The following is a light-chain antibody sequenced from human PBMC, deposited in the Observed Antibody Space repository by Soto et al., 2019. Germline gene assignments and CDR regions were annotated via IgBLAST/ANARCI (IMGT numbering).Light chain of an antibody. Sequence: QSGLTQPASVSGSPGPSIPISCPWPRRYVGGYNYVSWYQQHPGKAPKLMIYEVSNRPSGVSNRFSGSKSGNTASLTISGLQAEDEADYYCSSYTSSSTLVFGTGTKVTVL. J-gene: IGLJ1*01. CDR1: RRYVGGYNY. CDR2: EVS. V-gene: IGLV2-14*01. CDR3: SSYTSSSTLV.